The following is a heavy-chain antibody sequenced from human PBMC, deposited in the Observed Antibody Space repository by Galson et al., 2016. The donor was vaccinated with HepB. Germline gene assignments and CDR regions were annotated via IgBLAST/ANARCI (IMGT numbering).Heavy chain of an antibody. D-gene: IGHD3-16*01. CDR3: AKRGPYDYIWGSSMDV. CDR2: ISYDGSNK. CDR1: GFTFSSYG. J-gene: IGHJ6*04. V-gene: IGHV3-30*18. Sequence: SLRLSCAASGFTFSSYGMHWVRQAPGKGLEWVAVISYDGSNKYYADSVKGRFTISRDNSKKTLYLQMNSLRAEDTAVYYCAKRGPYDYIWGSSMDVWGKGTTVTVSS.